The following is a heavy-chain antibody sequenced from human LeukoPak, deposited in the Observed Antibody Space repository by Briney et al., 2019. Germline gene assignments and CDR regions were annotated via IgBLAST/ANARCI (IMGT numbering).Heavy chain of an antibody. J-gene: IGHJ4*02. Sequence: GGSLRLSCAAPGHSSIHWVRQAPGQGLVGVSHINSAGSWTSYADSVKGRFPISKDNAKNTVYLQMNSLRAEDTAVYYCVSFYETYWGRGTLVTVSS. D-gene: IGHD2/OR15-2a*01. V-gene: IGHV3-74*01. CDR2: INSAGSWT. CDR3: VSFYETY. CDR1: GHSS.